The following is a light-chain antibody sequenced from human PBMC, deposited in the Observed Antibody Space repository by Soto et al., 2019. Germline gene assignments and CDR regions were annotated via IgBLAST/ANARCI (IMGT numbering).Light chain of an antibody. CDR1: QSVTSDY. CDR3: QQYGRP. Sequence: ELVLTQSPGTLSLSPGERATLSCRASQSVTSDYLAWYQQKPGQAPRLLIHGASSRATGIPDRFSGSGSGTDFTLTISRLEPEYFAVYYCQQYGRPFGQGTKVEIK. CDR2: GAS. V-gene: IGKV3-20*01. J-gene: IGKJ1*01.